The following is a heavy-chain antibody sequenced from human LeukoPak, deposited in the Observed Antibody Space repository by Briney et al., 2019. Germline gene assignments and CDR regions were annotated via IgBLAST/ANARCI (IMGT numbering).Heavy chain of an antibody. CDR1: GFTFSSYA. D-gene: IGHD6-19*01. V-gene: IGHV3-23*01. Sequence: GGSLRLSCAASGFTFSSYAMSWVRQAPGKGLEWVSAISGSGGSTYYVDSVKGRFTISRDNSKNTLYLQMNSLRAEDTAVYYCAKDLYGGWKPSFDYWGQGTLVTVSS. CDR2: ISGSGGST. CDR3: AKDLYGGWKPSFDY. J-gene: IGHJ4*02.